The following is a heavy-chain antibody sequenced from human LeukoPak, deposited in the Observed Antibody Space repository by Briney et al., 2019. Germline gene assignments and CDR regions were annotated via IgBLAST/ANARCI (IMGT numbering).Heavy chain of an antibody. V-gene: IGHV4-39*07. D-gene: IGHD3-10*01. CDR3: ASAYITMVRGVYDY. J-gene: IGHJ4*02. CDR2: IYYSGST. CDR1: GGSISSSSYY. Sequence: PSETLSLTCTVSGGSISSSSYYWGWIRQPPGKGLEWIGSIYYSGSTYYNPSLKSRVTISVDTSKNQFSLKLSSVTAADTAVYYCASAYITMVRGVYDYWGQGTLVTVSS.